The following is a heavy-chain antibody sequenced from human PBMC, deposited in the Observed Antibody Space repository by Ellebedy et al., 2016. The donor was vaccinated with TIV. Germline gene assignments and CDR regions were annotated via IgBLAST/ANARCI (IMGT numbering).Heavy chain of an antibody. J-gene: IGHJ5*02. V-gene: IGHV1-2*02. CDR3: ARDLSVNWVDP. CDR2: INPNSCGT. CDR1: GYTFTASY. D-gene: IGHD5/OR15-5a*01. Sequence: ASVKVSCKASGYTFTASYLHWVRQAPGQGLEWMGLINPNSCGTTYAQSFQGRLTMTRDTSINTAYMELRRVRSDDTAVYYCARDLSVNWVDPWGQGTLVTVSS.